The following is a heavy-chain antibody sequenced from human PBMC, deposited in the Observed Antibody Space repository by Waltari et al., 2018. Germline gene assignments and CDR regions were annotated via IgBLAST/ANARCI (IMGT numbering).Heavy chain of an antibody. D-gene: IGHD3-10*01. CDR3: AGLLWFSLGV. CDR1: GYSISSGYY. Sequence: QVQLQESGPGLVKPSETLSLTCAVSGYSISSGYYWGWIRQPPGKGLEWIGSIYHSGSTYYNPSLKSRVTISVDTSKNQFSLKLSSVTAADTAVYYCAGLLWFSLGVWGQGTTVTVSS. CDR2: IYHSGST. V-gene: IGHV4-38-2*01. J-gene: IGHJ6*02.